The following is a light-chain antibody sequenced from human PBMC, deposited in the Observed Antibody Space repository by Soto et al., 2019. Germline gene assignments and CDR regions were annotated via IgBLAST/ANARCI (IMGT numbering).Light chain of an antibody. CDR3: QQYGNSPIT. J-gene: IGKJ5*01. CDR1: QSVTSY. V-gene: IGKV3-20*01. Sequence: EIVLTQSPGTLSSSPGERATLSCRASQSVTSYLAWYQQKPGQAPRLLIYGASSRATGIPDRFSGSGSGTDFTLTISRLEPEDFAVYYCQQYGNSPITFGQGTRLEIK. CDR2: GAS.